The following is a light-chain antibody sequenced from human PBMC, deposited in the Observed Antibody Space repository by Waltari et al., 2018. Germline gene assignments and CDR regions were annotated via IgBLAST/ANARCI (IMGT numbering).Light chain of an antibody. CDR1: QSVSSN. CDR2: DAS. CDR3: QQYNRWPPIT. J-gene: IGKJ5*01. Sequence: EIVMTQSPATLSVSPGETATLSCRASQSVSSNVAWYQKKPGQAPRLLIYDASTRATSIPAKFRGSGPGTEFTLTISSLQFEDFAVYYCQQYNRWPPITFGHGTRLEIK. V-gene: IGKV3-15*01.